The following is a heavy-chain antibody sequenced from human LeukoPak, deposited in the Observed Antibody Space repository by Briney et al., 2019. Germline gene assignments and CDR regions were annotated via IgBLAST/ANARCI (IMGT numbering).Heavy chain of an antibody. D-gene: IGHD5-12*01. J-gene: IGHJ4*02. CDR3: VASYGGYVLDY. Sequence: PSETLSLTCLDTGGTIGSYHWNWIRQPSGKGLEWIGIVFNNGGTKHNPSLKSRVAISVDTSKNQFALKLSSVTAADTAVYYCVASYGGYVLDYWGQGALVIVSS. CDR1: GGTIGSYH. V-gene: IGHV4-59*01. CDR2: VFNNGGT.